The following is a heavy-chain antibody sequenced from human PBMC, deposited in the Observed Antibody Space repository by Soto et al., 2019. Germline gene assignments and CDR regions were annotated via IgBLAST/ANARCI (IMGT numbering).Heavy chain of an antibody. CDR2: IWYDGINK. CDR1: GFTFSSYG. Sequence: QVQLVQSGGGVVQPGRSLRLSCAASGFTFSSYGMHWVRQAPGKGLEWLAVIWYDGINKYYADSVKGRFTISRDNSKNTLYLQMNSLRAEDTAVEYCARGRRVVPAGINIDYWGQGTLVTVS. J-gene: IGHJ4*02. D-gene: IGHD2-2*01. V-gene: IGHV3-33*01. CDR3: ARGRRVVPAGINIDY.